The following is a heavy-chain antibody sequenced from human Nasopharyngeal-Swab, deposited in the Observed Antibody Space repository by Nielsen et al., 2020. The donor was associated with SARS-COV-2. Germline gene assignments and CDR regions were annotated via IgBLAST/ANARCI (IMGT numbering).Heavy chain of an antibody. CDR1: GYTFTSYG. CDR3: ARDRHSSGYYLPFDY. Sequence: ASVKVSCMHSGYTFTSYGISWLRQAPGHGLEWVAWISAYNGGTTYAQKFQGRVTMTTDTSTATAYMELRGLTSDDTAVYFCARDRHSSGYYLPFDYWGQGSLVTVSS. V-gene: IGHV1-18*01. CDR2: ISAYNGGT. J-gene: IGHJ4*02. D-gene: IGHD3-22*01.